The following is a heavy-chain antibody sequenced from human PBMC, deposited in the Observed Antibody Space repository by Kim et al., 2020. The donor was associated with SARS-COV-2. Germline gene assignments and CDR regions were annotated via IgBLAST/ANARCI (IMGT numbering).Heavy chain of an antibody. CDR2: IYYSGST. J-gene: IGHJ6*02. CDR3: ARLSLRYGMDV. CDR1: GGSISSSSYY. Sequence: SETLSLTCTVSGGSISSSSYYWGWIRQPPGKGLEWIGSIYYSGSTYYNPSLKSRVTISVDTSKNQFSLKLSSVTAADTAVYYCARLSLRYGMDVWGQGTTVTVSS. V-gene: IGHV4-39*01.